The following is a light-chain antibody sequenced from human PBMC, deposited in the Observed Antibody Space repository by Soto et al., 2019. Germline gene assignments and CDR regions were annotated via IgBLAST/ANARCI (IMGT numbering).Light chain of an antibody. CDR2: GVS. Sequence: EIVLTQSPATLSLSPGEGASLSCRASQNISTYLAWYQQRPGQVPRLLIYGVSKRAPAIPPRFSGSGSGTDFTLSVSGLETEDFATYYCQQYHTWPITFGGGTKVEIK. V-gene: IGKV3-11*01. J-gene: IGKJ4*01. CDR1: QNISTY. CDR3: QQYHTWPIT.